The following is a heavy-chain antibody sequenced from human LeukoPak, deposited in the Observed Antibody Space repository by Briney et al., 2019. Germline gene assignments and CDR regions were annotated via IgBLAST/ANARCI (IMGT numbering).Heavy chain of an antibody. CDR2: ISPSGDIT. V-gene: IGHV3-23*01. D-gene: IGHD3-10*01. Sequence: GGSLRLSCVASGFTFSSYSMNWVRQAPGKGLEWVSGISPSGDITYYADSVKGRFTISRDNSKNTLYLEVISLTAEDTAVYYCASRSPISGSFDYWGQGTLVTVSS. CDR3: ASRSPISGSFDY. CDR1: GFTFSSYS. J-gene: IGHJ4*02.